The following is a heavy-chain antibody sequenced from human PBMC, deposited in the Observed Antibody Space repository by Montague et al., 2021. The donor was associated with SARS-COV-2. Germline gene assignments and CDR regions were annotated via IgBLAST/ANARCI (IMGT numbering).Heavy chain of an antibody. D-gene: IGHD3-10*01. CDR1: GGSIRSSSHF. V-gene: IGHV4-39*07. J-gene: IGHJ6*02. CDR2: ISYSGST. CDR3: GLGRGFAVGNHYYYSYGLDV. Sequence: SETLSLTCTVSGGSIRSSSHFWCWFRQPPGQRLEWIGTISYSGSTYYSPSLKSRVIISADTSKNQFSLNLRSVTAADTAVYFCGLGRGFAVGNHYYYSYGLDVWGQGTTVTVSS.